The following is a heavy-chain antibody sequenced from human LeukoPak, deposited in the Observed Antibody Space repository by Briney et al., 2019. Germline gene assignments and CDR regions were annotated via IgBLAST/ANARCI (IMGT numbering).Heavy chain of an antibody. CDR3: ARGRGVVPAARGYYYYMDV. CDR2: IYYTGSI. CDR1: GGSITNNY. V-gene: IGHV4-59*12. D-gene: IGHD2-2*01. Sequence: SETLSLTCTVSGGSITNNYWSWIRQAPGKGLEWIGYIYYTGSINYNPSLKSRVTISVDTSKNQFSLKLSSVTAADTAVYYCARGRGVVPAARGYYYYMDVWGKGTTVTVSS. J-gene: IGHJ6*03.